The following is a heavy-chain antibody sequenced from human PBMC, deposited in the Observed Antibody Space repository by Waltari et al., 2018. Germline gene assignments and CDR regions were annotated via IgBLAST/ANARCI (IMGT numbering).Heavy chain of an antibody. V-gene: IGHV4-61*02. D-gene: IGHD1-26*01. Sequence: VQPQESGPGLVKPSQTLSPTCTVPGGSISSGSHYWSWHRQPAGKGLEWIGRIYTSGSTNYNPSLKSRVTISVDTSKNQFSLKLSSVTAADTAVYYCARNSGSYPFDYWGQGTLVTVSS. CDR2: IYTSGST. CDR3: ARNSGSYPFDY. CDR1: GGSISSGSHY. J-gene: IGHJ4*02.